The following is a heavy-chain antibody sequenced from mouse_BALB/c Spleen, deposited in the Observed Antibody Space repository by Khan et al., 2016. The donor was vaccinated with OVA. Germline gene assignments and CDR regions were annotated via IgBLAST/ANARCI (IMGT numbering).Heavy chain of an antibody. CDR3: ARIKQIVAYYFDY. D-gene: IGHD1-1*01. V-gene: IGHV1S81*02. CDR1: GYTFTNYW. J-gene: IGHJ2*01. Sequence: QVQLKQSGAELVKPGASVKMSCKASGYTFTNYWMHWVKQSLGQGLKWIAETNPTNGRTSYNEKFKSKATLTVDKSSSTAYMQLSSPTFEDSAVYYCARIKQIVAYYFDYWGQGTTVTVSS. CDR2: TNPTNGRT.